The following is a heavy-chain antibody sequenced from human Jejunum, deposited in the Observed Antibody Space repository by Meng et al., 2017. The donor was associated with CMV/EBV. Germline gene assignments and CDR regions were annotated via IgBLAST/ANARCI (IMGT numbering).Heavy chain of an antibody. CDR1: YTFTVCY. CDR3: ARDGVVCGDTTCRGFFS. D-gene: IGHD2-21*01. Sequence: YTFTVCYMHWVRPAPGAGLEWMGWVNPKRGDTNYAQKFQGRVTMTRDPSISTAYMELSGLRYDDTAVYYCARDGVVCGDTTCRGFFSWGQGTLVTVSS. V-gene: IGHV1-2*02. CDR2: VNPKRGDT. J-gene: IGHJ5*02.